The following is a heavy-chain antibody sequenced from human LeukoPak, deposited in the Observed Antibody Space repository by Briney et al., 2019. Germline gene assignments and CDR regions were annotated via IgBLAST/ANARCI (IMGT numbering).Heavy chain of an antibody. CDR2: ISAYNGNT. V-gene: IGHV1-18*01. CDR3: AREAPGYPRDYYYGMDV. J-gene: IGHJ6*02. D-gene: IGHD3-16*02. Sequence: GASVKVSCKASGYTFTSYGISWVRQAPGQGLEWMGWISAYNGNTNYAQKLQGRVTMTTDTSTSTAYMELRSLRSDDTAVYYCAREAPGYPRDYYYGMDVWGQGTTVTVSS. CDR1: GYTFTSYG.